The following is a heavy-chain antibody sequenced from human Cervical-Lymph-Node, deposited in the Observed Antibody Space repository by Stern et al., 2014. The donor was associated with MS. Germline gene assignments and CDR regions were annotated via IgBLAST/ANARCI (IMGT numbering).Heavy chain of an antibody. D-gene: IGHD3-10*01. CDR2: IWYDGSNK. J-gene: IGHJ6*02. CDR3: ARDNDGLGEDYYYYGMDV. V-gene: IGHV3-33*01. CDR1: GFTFSSYG. Sequence: VQLVESGGGVVQPGRSLRLSCAASGFTFSSYGMHWVRQAPGKGLEWVAVIWYDGSNKYYADSVKGRFTISRDNSKNTLYLQMNSLRAEDTAVYYCARDNDGLGEDYYYYGMDVWGQGTTVTVSS.